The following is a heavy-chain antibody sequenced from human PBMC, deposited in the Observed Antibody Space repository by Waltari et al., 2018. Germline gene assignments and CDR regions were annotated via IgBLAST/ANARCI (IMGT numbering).Heavy chain of an antibody. J-gene: IGHJ6*03. CDR3: ARGRKQQLVPGYYYMDV. V-gene: IGHV4-34*01. CDR1: GGSFSGYY. D-gene: IGHD6-13*01. CDR2: INHSGST. Sequence: QVQLQQGGAGLLKPSETLSLTCAVYGGSFSGYYGRWIGQHPGKGLEWIGEINHSGSTNYHPSLKSRVTISVDTSKNHFSLKLSSVTAADTAVYYCARGRKQQLVPGYYYMDVWGKGTTVTISS.